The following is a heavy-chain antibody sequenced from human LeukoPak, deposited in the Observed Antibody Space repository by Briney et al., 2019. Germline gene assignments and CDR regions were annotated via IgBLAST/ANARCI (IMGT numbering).Heavy chain of an antibody. CDR2: INHIGRT. CDR1: GGSISSSSYY. Sequence: SETLSLTCTVSGGSISSSSYYWGWIRQPPGKGLEWIGEINHIGRTNSDPSVKSRVTMSIDTSKNQFSLKLTSVSAADTAVYYCARGYEGYLDYWGQGTLVTVSS. CDR3: ARGYEGYLDY. V-gene: IGHV4-39*07. J-gene: IGHJ4*02. D-gene: IGHD5-18*01.